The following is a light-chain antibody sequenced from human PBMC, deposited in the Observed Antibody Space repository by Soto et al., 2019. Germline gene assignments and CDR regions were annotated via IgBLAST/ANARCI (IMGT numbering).Light chain of an antibody. CDR1: QSVGSK. Sequence: EIVMTQSPPTLSVSPGERATLSCRASQSVGSKLAWYQQRPGQAPRLLIYDASNRATGIPARFSGSGSGTEFSLTISSLQSEDFAVYSCQQYGDWHGAFGGGTKVDIK. J-gene: IGKJ4*01. CDR3: QQYGDWHGA. CDR2: DAS. V-gene: IGKV3D-15*01.